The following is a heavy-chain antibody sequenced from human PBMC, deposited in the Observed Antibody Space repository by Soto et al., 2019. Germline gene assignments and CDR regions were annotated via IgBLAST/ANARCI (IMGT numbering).Heavy chain of an antibody. CDR3: AREDPITIFGVVIRGAGYYYGMDV. D-gene: IGHD3-3*01. CDR2: IIPIFGTA. V-gene: IGHV1-69*13. Sequence: ASVKVSCKASGGTFSSYAISWVRQAPGQGLEWMGGIIPIFGTANYAQKFQGRVTITADESTSTAYMELSSLRSEDTAVYYCAREDPITIFGVVIRGAGYYYGMDVWGQGTTVTVSS. J-gene: IGHJ6*02. CDR1: GGTFSSYA.